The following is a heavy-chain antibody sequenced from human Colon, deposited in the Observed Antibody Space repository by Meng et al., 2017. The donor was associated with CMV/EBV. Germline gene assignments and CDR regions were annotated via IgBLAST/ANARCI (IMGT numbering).Heavy chain of an antibody. J-gene: IGHJ6*02. CDR1: GFTFSSYG. D-gene: IGHD2-21*02. CDR2: IRYDGSNK. CDR3: AKSLDPVTPRDYFYGMDI. Sequence: GGSLRLSCAASGFTFSSYGMHWVRQAPGKGLEWVAFIRYDGSNKYYADSVKGRFTISRDNSKNTLYLQMNSLRAEDTAVYYGAKSLDPVTPRDYFYGMDIWGPGTTVTVSS. V-gene: IGHV3-30*02.